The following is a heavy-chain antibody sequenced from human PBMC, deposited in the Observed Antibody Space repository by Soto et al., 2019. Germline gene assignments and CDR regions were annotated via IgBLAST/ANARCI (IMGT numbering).Heavy chain of an antibody. CDR1: GFTFNSYG. V-gene: IGHV3-23*01. CDR3: ASATTPTEY. J-gene: IGHJ4*02. D-gene: IGHD4-17*01. CDR2: ISANGSST. Sequence: ELELLESGGGLVQPGGSLRLSCAASGFTFNSYGMVWVRQTPAKGLEWVATISANGSSTDYLDSVKGRFTIARDNSRNILFLQLNSLRGDDTAVYYCASATTPTEYWGQGTQVTVSS.